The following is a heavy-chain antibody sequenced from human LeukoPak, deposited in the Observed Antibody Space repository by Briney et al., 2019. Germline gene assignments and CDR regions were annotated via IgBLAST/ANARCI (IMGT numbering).Heavy chain of an antibody. CDR2: TYYRSKWYK. J-gene: IGHJ1*01. CDR3: ARGPSYFQH. CDR1: GDSVSSNSAT. V-gene: IGHV6-1*01. Sequence: SQTLSLTCAISGDSVSSNSATWNWIRQSPSRGLERLGRTYYRSKWYKYYAVSVKGRITINPDTSKNQLSLQLNSVTPEDTAVYYCARGPSYFQHWGQGTLVTVSS.